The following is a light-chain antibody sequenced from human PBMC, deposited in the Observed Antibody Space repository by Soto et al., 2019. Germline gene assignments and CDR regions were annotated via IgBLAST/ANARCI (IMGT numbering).Light chain of an antibody. J-gene: IGLJ3*02. CDR3: SSYTRSSTWV. Sequence: QSALTQPASVSGSPGQSIAISCTGTSSDVGGYNYVSWYQQHPGKTPNLMIYDVSNRPSGVSNRFSGSKSGNTASLTISGLQADDEADYYCSSYTRSSTWVFGGGTKLTVL. V-gene: IGLV2-14*01. CDR2: DVS. CDR1: SSDVGGYNY.